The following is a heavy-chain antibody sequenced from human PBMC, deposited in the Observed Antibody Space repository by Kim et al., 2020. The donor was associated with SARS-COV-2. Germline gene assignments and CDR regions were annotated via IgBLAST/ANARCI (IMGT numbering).Heavy chain of an antibody. Sequence: GGSLRLSCAASGFTFSSYSMNWVRQAPGKGLEWVSSISSSSSYIYYADSVKGRFTISRDNAKNSLYLQMNSLRAEDTAVYYCARDGDHENWFDPWGQGTLVTVSS. V-gene: IGHV3-21*01. J-gene: IGHJ5*02. D-gene: IGHD7-27*01. CDR2: ISSSSSYI. CDR3: ARDGDHENWFDP. CDR1: GFTFSSYS.